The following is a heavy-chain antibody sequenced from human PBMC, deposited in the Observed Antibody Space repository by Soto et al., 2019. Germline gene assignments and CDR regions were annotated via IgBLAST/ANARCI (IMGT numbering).Heavy chain of an antibody. Sequence: SVKVSCKASGGTFSSYTISWVRQAPGQGLEWMGRIIPILGIANYAQKFQGRVTITADKSTSTAYMELSSLRSEDTAVYYCARDRGYCSSTSCYEIDYWGQGTLVTVSS. V-gene: IGHV1-69*04. CDR3: ARDRGYCSSTSCYEIDY. J-gene: IGHJ4*02. CDR2: IIPILGIA. CDR1: GGTFSSYT. D-gene: IGHD2-2*01.